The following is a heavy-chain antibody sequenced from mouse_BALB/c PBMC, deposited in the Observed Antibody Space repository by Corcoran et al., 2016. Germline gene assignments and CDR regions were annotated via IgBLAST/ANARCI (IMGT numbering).Heavy chain of an antibody. J-gene: IGHJ2*01. CDR1: GFNIKDTY. Sequence: EVQLQQSGAELVKPGASVKLSCTASGFNIKDTYMHWVKQRPEQGLEWIGRIDPANGNTKYDPKFQGNATMTSDTSSNTVYLQLSSLTSEATAVYYCGRSREGNYVVYWGQGTTLTVSS. D-gene: IGHD2-1*01. V-gene: IGHV14-3*02. CDR3: GRSREGNYVVY. CDR2: IDPANGNT.